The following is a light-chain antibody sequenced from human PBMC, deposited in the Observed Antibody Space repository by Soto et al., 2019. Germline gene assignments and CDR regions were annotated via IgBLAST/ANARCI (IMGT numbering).Light chain of an antibody. Sequence: QSALTQPPSASGSPGQSVTISCTGTSSDVGGYNYVSWYQQHPGRAPKLMIYEVSKRPSGVPDRFSGSKSGNTASLTVAGRQAEDEADYYCSSYAGSSNLGGFGGGTKLTVL. V-gene: IGLV2-8*01. CDR3: SSYAGSSNLGG. CDR1: SSDVGGYNY. J-gene: IGLJ2*01. CDR2: EVS.